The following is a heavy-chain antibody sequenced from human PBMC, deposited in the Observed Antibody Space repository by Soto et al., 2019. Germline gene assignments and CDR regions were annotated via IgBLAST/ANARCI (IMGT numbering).Heavy chain of an antibody. J-gene: IGHJ4*02. CDR1: GFSISSGYH. D-gene: IGHD3-3*01. CDR3: ARVTYDSAGY. CDR2: IFHSGTT. Sequence: SSETLSLTCAVSGFSISSGYHWGWIRQPPGKGLEWIGNIFHSGTTYYNPSLKSRVTISVDTSKNQFSVTLSSVTAADTAVYYCARVTYDSAGYCGQGAVVTVSS. V-gene: IGHV4-38-2*01.